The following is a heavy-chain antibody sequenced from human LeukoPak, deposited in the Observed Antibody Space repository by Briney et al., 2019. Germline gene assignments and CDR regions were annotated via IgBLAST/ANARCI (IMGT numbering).Heavy chain of an antibody. CDR2: ISGSGGST. Sequence: PGGSLRLSCAASGFTFSSYAMSWVRQAPGKGLEWVSAISGSGGSTYYADSVKGRFTISRDNSKNTLYLQMNSLRAEDTAVYYCAKDQVRYYYDSSLFDYWGQGTLVTVSS. CDR3: AKDQVRYYYDSSLFDY. CDR1: GFTFSSYA. J-gene: IGHJ4*02. D-gene: IGHD3-22*01. V-gene: IGHV3-23*01.